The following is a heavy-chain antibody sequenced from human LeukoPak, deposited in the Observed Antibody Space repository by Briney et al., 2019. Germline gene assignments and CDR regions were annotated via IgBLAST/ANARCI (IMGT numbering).Heavy chain of an antibody. CDR2: IAYDGSNR. V-gene: IGHV3-30*18. D-gene: IGHD1-1*01. J-gene: IGHJ6*02. CDR3: AKEKAIATINYGLDV. CDR1: GFTFSNYA. Sequence: LGTSLRLSCAASGFTFSNYAMSWVRQAPGKGLEWVAVIAYDGSNRVYADSVKGRFTISRDNSKNTLYLQMNSLRGEDTAVYYCAKEKAIATINYGLDVWGQGTTVTVSS.